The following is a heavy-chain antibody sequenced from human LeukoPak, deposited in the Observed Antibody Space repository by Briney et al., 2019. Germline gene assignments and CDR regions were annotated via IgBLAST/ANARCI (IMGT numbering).Heavy chain of an antibody. CDR3: AREGGATRGVYSWFDP. J-gene: IGHJ5*02. Sequence: GGSLRLSCAASGFTFDDYGMSWVRQAPGKGLEWVSGINWNGGSTGYADSVKGRFTISRDNAKNSLYLQMNSLRAEDTALYYCAREGGATRGVYSWFDPWGQGTLVTVSS. CDR1: GFTFDDYG. CDR2: INWNGGST. D-gene: IGHD1-26*01. V-gene: IGHV3-20*04.